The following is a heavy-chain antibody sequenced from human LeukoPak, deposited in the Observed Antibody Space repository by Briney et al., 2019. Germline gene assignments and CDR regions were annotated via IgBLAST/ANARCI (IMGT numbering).Heavy chain of an antibody. CDR2: ISAYNGNT. J-gene: IGHJ4*02. Sequence: ASVKVSCKASGYTFTSYGISWVRQAPGQGREWMGWISAYNGNTNYAQKLQGRVTMTTDTSTSTAYMELRSLRSDDTAVYYCARDGERYCSSTSCHGDYWGQGTLVTVSS. V-gene: IGHV1-18*01. D-gene: IGHD2-2*01. CDR3: ARDGERYCSSTSCHGDY. CDR1: GYTFTSYG.